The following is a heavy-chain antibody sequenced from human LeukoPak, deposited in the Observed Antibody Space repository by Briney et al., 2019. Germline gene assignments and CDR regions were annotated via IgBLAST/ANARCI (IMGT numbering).Heavy chain of an antibody. J-gene: IGHJ5*02. Sequence: SETLSLTCTVSGGSISSSSYYWGWIRQPPGKGLEWIGSIYYSGSTYYNPSLKSRVTISVDTSKNQFSLKLSSVTAADTAVYYCASEAVLLWFGELVSGFDPWGQGTLVTVSS. CDR1: GGSISSSSYY. CDR3: ASEAVLLWFGELVSGFDP. D-gene: IGHD3-10*01. CDR2: IYYSGST. V-gene: IGHV4-39*07.